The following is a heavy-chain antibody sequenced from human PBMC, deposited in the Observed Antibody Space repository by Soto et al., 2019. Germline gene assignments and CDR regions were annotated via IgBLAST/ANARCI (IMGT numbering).Heavy chain of an antibody. CDR3: ARRRNSWNAIDY. D-gene: IGHD1-1*01. J-gene: IGHJ4*02. V-gene: IGHV4-59*08. CDR1: GGSISDFY. Sequence: PSETLSLTCSASGGSISDFYWSWIRQPPGKGLEWIGYFYYSASTNYNPSLKSRVTISADTSKNQFSLKLTSVSAADTAVYYCARRRNSWNAIDYWGQGTLVTVSS. CDR2: FYYSAST.